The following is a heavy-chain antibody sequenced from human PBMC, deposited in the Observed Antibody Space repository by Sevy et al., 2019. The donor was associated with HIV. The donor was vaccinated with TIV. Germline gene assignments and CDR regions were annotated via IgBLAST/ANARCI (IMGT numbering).Heavy chain of an antibody. CDR2: ISYDGSNK. Sequence: GGSLRLCCAASGFTFSSDGRHRSRQAPGKGLEGGAVISYDGSNKYYADSVKGRFTISRDNSKNTLYLQMNSLRAEDTAVYYCAKDLEQWLVTYFDYWGQGTLVTVSS. V-gene: IGHV3-30*18. J-gene: IGHJ4*02. D-gene: IGHD6-19*01. CDR1: GFTFSSDG. CDR3: AKDLEQWLVTYFDY.